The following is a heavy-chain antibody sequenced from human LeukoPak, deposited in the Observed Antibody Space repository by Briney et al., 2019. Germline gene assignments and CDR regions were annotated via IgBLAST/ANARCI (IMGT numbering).Heavy chain of an antibody. CDR2: IYYSGST. CDR1: GGSISSSSYY. J-gene: IGHJ4*02. V-gene: IGHV4-39*01. Sequence: SETLSLTCTVSGGSISSSSYYWGWIRQPPGKGLEWIGSIYYSGSTYYNPSLKSRVTISVDTSKNQFSLKLSSVTAADTAVYYCARLSNSGWENFDYWGQGTLVTVSS. D-gene: IGHD6-19*01. CDR3: ARLSNSGWENFDY.